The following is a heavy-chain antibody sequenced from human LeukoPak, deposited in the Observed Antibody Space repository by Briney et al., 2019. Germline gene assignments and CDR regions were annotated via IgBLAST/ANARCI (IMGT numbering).Heavy chain of an antibody. V-gene: IGHV3-30*04. J-gene: IGHJ4*02. D-gene: IGHD3-22*01. CDR3: ARDFDSSGPTNFDY. CDR2: ISYDGSNK. CDR1: GFTFSSYA. Sequence: PGGSLRLSCAASGFTFSSYAMHWARQAPGKGLEWVAVISYDGSNKYSADSVKGRLTISRDNSKNTLYLQMNSLRAEDTAVYYCARDFDSSGPTNFDYWGQGTLVTVSS.